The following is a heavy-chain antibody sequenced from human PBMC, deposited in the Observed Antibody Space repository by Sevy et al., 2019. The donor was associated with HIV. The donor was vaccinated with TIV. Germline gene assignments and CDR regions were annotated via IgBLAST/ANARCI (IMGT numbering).Heavy chain of an antibody. V-gene: IGHV3-48*02. J-gene: IGHJ5*02. Sequence: GGSLRLSCAASGFTFSSYSMNWVRQAPGKGLEWVSYISSSSSTIYYADSVKGRFTISRDNAKNSLYLQMNSLRDEDTAVYYCARDPSTKSSLAARRNNWFDPWGQGTLVTVSS. CDR3: ARDPSTKSSLAARRNNWFDP. CDR1: GFTFSSYS. D-gene: IGHD6-6*01. CDR2: ISSSSSTI.